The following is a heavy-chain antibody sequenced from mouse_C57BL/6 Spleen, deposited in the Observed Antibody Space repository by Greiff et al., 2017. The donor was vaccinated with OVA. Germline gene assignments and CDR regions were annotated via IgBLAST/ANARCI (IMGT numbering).Heavy chain of an antibody. CDR1: GFSLTSYG. Sequence: VQLQQSGPGLVQPSQSLSITCTVSGFSLTSYGVHWVRQSPGKGLEWLGVIWSGGSTDYNAAFISRLSISKDNSKSQVFFKMNSLQADDTAIYYCARNGDYYGSSDGYFDVWGTGTTVTVSS. CDR3: ARNGDYYGSSDGYFDV. CDR2: IWSGGST. D-gene: IGHD1-1*01. V-gene: IGHV2-2*01. J-gene: IGHJ1*03.